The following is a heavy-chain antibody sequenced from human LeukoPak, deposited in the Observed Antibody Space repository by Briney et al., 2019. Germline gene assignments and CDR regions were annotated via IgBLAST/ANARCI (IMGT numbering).Heavy chain of an antibody. CDR2: INHSGST. CDR3: ARQGVYSRNEFDY. Sequence: SSETLSLTCAVYGGSFSGYYWSWIRQPPGKGLEWIGEINHSGSTNYNPSLKSRVTISVDTSKNQFSLKLSSVTAADTAVYYCARQGVYSRNEFDYWGQGTLVTVSS. V-gene: IGHV4-34*01. D-gene: IGHD5-18*01. J-gene: IGHJ4*02. CDR1: GGSFSGYY.